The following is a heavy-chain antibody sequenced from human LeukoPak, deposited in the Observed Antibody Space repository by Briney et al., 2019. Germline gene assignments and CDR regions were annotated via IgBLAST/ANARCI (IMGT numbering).Heavy chain of an antibody. Sequence: GGSLRLSCTTSGFTFGDYAMSWVRQAPGKGLEWVGFIRSKAYGGTIEYAASVKGRLTISRGDSKSIAYLQMNSLKTEDTAVYYCTRTSTSWYVALDYWGQGTLVTVSS. D-gene: IGHD6-13*01. J-gene: IGHJ4*02. CDR1: GFTFGDYA. CDR2: IRSKAYGGTI. V-gene: IGHV3-49*04. CDR3: TRTSTSWYVALDY.